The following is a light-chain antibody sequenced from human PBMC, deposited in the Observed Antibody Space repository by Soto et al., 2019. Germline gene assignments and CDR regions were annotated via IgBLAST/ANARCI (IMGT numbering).Light chain of an antibody. CDR3: QQLKSYPIT. V-gene: IGKV1-9*01. CDR2: AAS. CDR1: QGITSH. J-gene: IGKJ5*01. Sequence: IQLPQSPSSLSASVGDRVTITCRASQGITSHLAWYQQKPGKAPNLLIYAASTLQSGVPSRFSGSGSGTDFTLTISSLQPEDFATYDCQQLKSYPITFGQGTRLEIK.